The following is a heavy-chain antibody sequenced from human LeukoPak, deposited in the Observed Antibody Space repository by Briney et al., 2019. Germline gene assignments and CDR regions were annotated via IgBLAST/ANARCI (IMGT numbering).Heavy chain of an antibody. CDR2: IIPILGIA. D-gene: IGHD1-26*01. CDR3: AREQRGGLSGSLGGLFASYYTYYYMDV. Sequence: SVKVSCKASGGTFSSYAISWVRQAPGQGLEWMGRIIPILGIANYAQKFQGRVTITADKSTSTAYMELSSLRSEDTAVYFCAREQRGGLSGSLGGLFASYYTYYYMDVWGRGTTVTVSS. J-gene: IGHJ6*03. V-gene: IGHV1-69*04. CDR1: GGTFSSYA.